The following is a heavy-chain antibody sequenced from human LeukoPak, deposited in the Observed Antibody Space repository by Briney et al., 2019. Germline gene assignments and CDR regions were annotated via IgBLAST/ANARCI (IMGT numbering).Heavy chain of an antibody. J-gene: IGHJ6*03. CDR1: GGSFSGYY. CDR2: INHSGST. V-gene: IGHV4-34*01. D-gene: IGHD1-1*01. CDR3: ARGRVAWNRASAYYYYMDV. Sequence: SETLSLTCAVYGGSFSGYYWSWIRQPPGKGLEWIGEINHSGSTNYNPSLKSRVTISVDTSKNQFSLKLSSVTAADTAVYYCARGRVAWNRASAYYYYMDVWGKGTTVTVSS.